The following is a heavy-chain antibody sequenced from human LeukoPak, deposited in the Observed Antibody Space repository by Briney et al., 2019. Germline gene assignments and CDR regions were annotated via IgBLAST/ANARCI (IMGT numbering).Heavy chain of an antibody. CDR3: AKGTQHFDY. J-gene: IGHJ4*02. CDR2: ISGSGGST. D-gene: IGHD2-2*01. V-gene: IGHV3-23*01. CDR1: GFTFSHYA. Sequence: GGSLRLSCPASGFTFSHYAVRWLRQAPGTGLEWVSAISGSGGSTYYADSVKGRFTITKDSSKNTLSLEMDSRRAEDTAVYYGAKGTQHFDYWGQGTLVTVSS.